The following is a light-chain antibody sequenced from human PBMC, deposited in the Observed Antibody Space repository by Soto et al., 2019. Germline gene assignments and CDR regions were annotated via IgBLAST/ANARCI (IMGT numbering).Light chain of an antibody. CDR3: QQYNNWPQT. J-gene: IGKJ1*01. Sequence: VMTQSPATLSVSPGESATLSCRASQSVSLNLAWYQQKRGQAPRLLIYSASTRAAGIPAKFSGSGSGTEFALTISSLQSEDFAVYFCQQYNNWPQTFGQGTKVDIK. V-gene: IGKV3-15*01. CDR2: SAS. CDR1: QSVSLN.